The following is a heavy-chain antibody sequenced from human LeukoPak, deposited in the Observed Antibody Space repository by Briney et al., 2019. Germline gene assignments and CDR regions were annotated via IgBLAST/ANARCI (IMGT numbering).Heavy chain of an antibody. J-gene: IGHJ3*02. CDR1: GYSISSGYY. V-gene: IGHV4-38-2*01. CDR3: ARYSAGIHGAFDI. Sequence: SETLSLTCAVSGYSISSGYYWGWIRQPPGKGLEWIGSIYRSGSTYYNPSLKSRVTISVGTSKNQFSLKLSSVTAADTAVYYCARYSAGIHGAFDIWGQGTMVTVSS. D-gene: IGHD6-13*01. CDR2: IYRSGST.